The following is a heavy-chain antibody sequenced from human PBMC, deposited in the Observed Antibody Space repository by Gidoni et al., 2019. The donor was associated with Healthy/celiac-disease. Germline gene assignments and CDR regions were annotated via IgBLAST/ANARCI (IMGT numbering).Heavy chain of an antibody. CDR1: GGTFSSYA. D-gene: IGHD3-22*01. J-gene: IGHJ3*02. CDR2: IIPIFGTA. CDR3: ARDLYYYDSSGYYYASAFDI. V-gene: IGHV1-69*01. Sequence: QVQLVQSGAEVKKPGSSVKVSCKASGGTFSSYAISWVRQAPGQGLEWMGGIIPIFGTANYAQKFQGRVTITADESTSTAYMELSSLRSEDTAVYYCARDLYYYDSSGYYYASAFDIWGQGTMVTVSS.